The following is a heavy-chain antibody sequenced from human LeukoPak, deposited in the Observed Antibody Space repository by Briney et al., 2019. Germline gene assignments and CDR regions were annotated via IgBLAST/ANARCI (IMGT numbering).Heavy chain of an antibody. CDR3: ARVSRNTSGWYPDY. J-gene: IGHJ4*02. D-gene: IGHD6-19*01. CDR2: IYYSGST. Sequence: SETLSLTCTVSGGSISSSSYYWGWIRQPPGKGLEWIGSIYYSGSTYYNPSLKSRVTISVDTSKNQFSLKLSSVTAADTAVYYCARVSRNTSGWYPDYWGQGTLVTVSS. V-gene: IGHV4-39*07. CDR1: GGSISSSSYY.